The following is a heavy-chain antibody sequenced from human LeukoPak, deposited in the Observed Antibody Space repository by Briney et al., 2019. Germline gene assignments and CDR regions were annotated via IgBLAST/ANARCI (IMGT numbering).Heavy chain of an antibody. D-gene: IGHD3-22*01. CDR2: IDTDGSNT. Sequence: GGSLRLSCAASGFTFSSYWMHWVRQAPGKGLVWVSRIDTDGSNTGYADSVKGRFTISRDNAKNTVYLQINSLRAEDTALYYCARAMLDSSGRDYWGQGTLSPSPQ. V-gene: IGHV3-74*01. CDR3: ARAMLDSSGRDY. CDR1: GFTFSSYW. J-gene: IGHJ4*02.